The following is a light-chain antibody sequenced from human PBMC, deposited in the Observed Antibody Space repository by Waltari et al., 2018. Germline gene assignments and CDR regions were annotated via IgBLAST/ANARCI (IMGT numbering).Light chain of an antibody. J-gene: IGKJ2*03. V-gene: IGKV1-17*01. CDR1: QGISTY. CDR2: AAS. CDR3: LQYNSNPYS. Sequence: DIQMTQSPSSLSASAGDTVTITCRASQGISTYLNWYQQRPGKAPKRLIYAASTLESGVPSGFSGSGSGTDFTLTISSLQPEDFATYYCLQYNSNPYSFGQGTKVEIK.